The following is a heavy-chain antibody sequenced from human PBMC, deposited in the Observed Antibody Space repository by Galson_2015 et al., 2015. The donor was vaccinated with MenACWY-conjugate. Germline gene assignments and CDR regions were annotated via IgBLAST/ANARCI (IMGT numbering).Heavy chain of an antibody. D-gene: IGHD5-18*01. CDR2: IIPMFGTT. CDR1: GGTFSNHA. V-gene: IGHV1-69*13. J-gene: IGHJ6*02. CDR3: ARDGYSYGFGFYGMDV. Sequence: SVKVSCKATGGTFSNHAISWVRQAPGQGLEWVGGIIPMFGTTYYAQRFQGRVTITADESTCTAYLDLRSLRSEDTAVYYCARDGYSYGFGFYGMDVWGPGTTVIVSS.